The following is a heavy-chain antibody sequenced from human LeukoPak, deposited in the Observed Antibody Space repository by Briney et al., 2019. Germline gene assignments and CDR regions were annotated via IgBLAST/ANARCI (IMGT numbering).Heavy chain of an antibody. CDR3: ATRYCSGGSCPNYYYYYITV. D-gene: IGHD2-15*01. CDR1: GYTLTQLS. Sequence: ASVKVSCKVSGYTLTQLSLHWVRQAPGKGLEWMGGIDPEVGKTIYAQKFQGRVTMTEDTSTDTAYMELSSLRSEDTAVYYCATRYCSGGSCPNYYYYYITVWGKGTTVTISS. CDR2: IDPEVGKT. J-gene: IGHJ6*03. V-gene: IGHV1-24*01.